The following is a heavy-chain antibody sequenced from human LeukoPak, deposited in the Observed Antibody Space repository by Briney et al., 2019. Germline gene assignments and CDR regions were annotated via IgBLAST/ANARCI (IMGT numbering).Heavy chain of an antibody. Sequence: QPGGSLRLSCAASGFTFSSYEMNWVRQAPGKGLEWVSYISSGGSTKYYADSVKGRFTNSRDNAKNSLYLQMNSLRVEDTAVYYCARDVLRGVITSPGYWGQGTLVTVSS. CDR1: GFTFSSYE. CDR3: ARDVLRGVITSPGY. J-gene: IGHJ4*02. V-gene: IGHV3-48*03. D-gene: IGHD3-10*01. CDR2: ISSGGSTK.